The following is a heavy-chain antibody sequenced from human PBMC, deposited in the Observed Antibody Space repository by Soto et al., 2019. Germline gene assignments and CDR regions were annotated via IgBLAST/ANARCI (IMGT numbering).Heavy chain of an antibody. J-gene: IGHJ4*02. CDR2: IWYDGSNK. D-gene: IGHD5-12*01. CDR3: ARDSPAGMATIKYFDY. CDR1: GFTFSSYG. V-gene: IGHV3-33*01. Sequence: QVQLVESGGGVVQPGRSLRLSCAASGFTFSSYGMHWVRQAPGKGLEWVAVIWYDGSNKYYADSVKGRFTISRDNSKNTLYLQMNSLRAEDTAVYYCARDSPAGMATIKYFDYWGQGTLVTVSS.